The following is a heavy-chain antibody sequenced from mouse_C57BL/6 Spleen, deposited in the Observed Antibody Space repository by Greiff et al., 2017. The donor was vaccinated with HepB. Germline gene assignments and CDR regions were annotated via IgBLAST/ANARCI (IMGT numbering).Heavy chain of an antibody. Sequence: QVQLQQPGAELVKPGASVKLSCKASGYTFTSYWMQWVKQRPGQGLEWIGEIDPSDSYTNYNQKFKGKATLTVDTSSSTAYMQLSSLTSEDSAVYYCARSGKLPSYAMDYWGQGTSVTVSS. V-gene: IGHV1-50*01. CDR1: GYTFTSYW. CDR3: ARSGKLPSYAMDY. D-gene: IGHD3-1*01. J-gene: IGHJ4*01. CDR2: IDPSDSYT.